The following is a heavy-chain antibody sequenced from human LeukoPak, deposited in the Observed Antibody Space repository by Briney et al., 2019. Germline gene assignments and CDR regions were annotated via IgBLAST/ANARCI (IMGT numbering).Heavy chain of an antibody. D-gene: IGHD4-11*01. CDR2: INHSGST. Sequence: SETLSLTCAVYGESFSGYYWSWIRQPPGKGLEWIGEINHSGSTNYNPSLESRVTISVDTSKNQFSLKLSSVTAADTAVYYCARATVTTGVDPWGQGTLVTVSS. CDR3: ARATVTTGVDP. J-gene: IGHJ5*02. V-gene: IGHV4-34*01. CDR1: GESFSGYY.